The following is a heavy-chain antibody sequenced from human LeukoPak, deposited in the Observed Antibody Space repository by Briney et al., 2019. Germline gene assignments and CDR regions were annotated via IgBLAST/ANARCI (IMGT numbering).Heavy chain of an antibody. D-gene: IGHD6-13*01. CDR2: IVVGSGNT. V-gene: IGHV1-58*02. CDR3: AAAPGIAARPSGDL. CDR1: GFTFSSSA. Sequence: ASVKVSCKASGFTFSSSAMQWVRQARGQRLEWIGWIVVGSGNTNYAQKFQERVTITRDMSTNTTYMELSSLGSEDTAVYYCAAAPGIAARPSGDLWGRGTLVTVSS. J-gene: IGHJ2*01.